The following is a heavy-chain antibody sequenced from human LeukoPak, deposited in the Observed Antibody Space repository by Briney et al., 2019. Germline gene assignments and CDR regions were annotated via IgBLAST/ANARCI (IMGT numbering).Heavy chain of an antibody. CDR3: ARGFYASSWYTFDY. V-gene: IGHV1-2*02. Sequence: GASVKVSCKASGYTFTGYYMHWVRQAPGQGLEWMGWINPNSGGTNYAQKFQGRVTMTRDTSISTAYMELSRLRSDDTAVYYCARGFYASSWYTFDYWGQGTLVTVSS. D-gene: IGHD6-13*01. J-gene: IGHJ4*02. CDR1: GYTFTGYY. CDR2: INPNSGGT.